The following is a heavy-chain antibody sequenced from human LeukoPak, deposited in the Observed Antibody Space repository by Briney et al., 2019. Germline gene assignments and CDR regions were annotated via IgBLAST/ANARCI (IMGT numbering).Heavy chain of an antibody. CDR2: IYPGDSDT. CDR1: GSTFTNYW. D-gene: IGHD3-22*01. Sequence: GESLKISCKGSGSTFTNYWIGWVRQMPGKGLECMGIIYPGDSDTRYSPSFQGQVTISADKSISTAFLHWSSLEASDTAMYYCARVSMIIDDTFDIWGQGTMVTVSS. J-gene: IGHJ3*02. V-gene: IGHV5-51*01. CDR3: ARVSMIIDDTFDI.